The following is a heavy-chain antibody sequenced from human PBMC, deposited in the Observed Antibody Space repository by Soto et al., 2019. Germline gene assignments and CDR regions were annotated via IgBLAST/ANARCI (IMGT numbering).Heavy chain of an antibody. CDR3: ARGDCSGGSCYSWNNWFDP. V-gene: IGHV4-31*03. D-gene: IGHD2-15*01. CDR1: GGSISSGGYY. CDR2: IYYSGST. Sequence: SETLSLTCTVSGGSISSGGYYWSWIRQHPGKGLEWIGYIYYSGSTYYNPSLKSRVTISVDTSKNQFSLKLSSVTAADAAVYYCARGDCSGGSCYSWNNWFDPWRRETLVTVSS. J-gene: IGHJ5*02.